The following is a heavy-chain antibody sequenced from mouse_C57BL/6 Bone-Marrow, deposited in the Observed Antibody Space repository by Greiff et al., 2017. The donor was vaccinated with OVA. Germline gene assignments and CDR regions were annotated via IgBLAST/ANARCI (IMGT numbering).Heavy chain of an antibody. CDR1: GYTFTSYG. J-gene: IGHJ3*01. D-gene: IGHD4-1*01. Sequence: QVQLKQSGAELARPGASVTLSCKASGYTFTSYGISWVKQRTGQGLEWIGEIYPRSGTTYYNEKFKGKATLTADTSSSTAYMELRSLPSEGSAVYFCGTLAGTSWFAYWGQGTLVTVSA. V-gene: IGHV1-81*01. CDR3: GTLAGTSWFAY. CDR2: IYPRSGTT.